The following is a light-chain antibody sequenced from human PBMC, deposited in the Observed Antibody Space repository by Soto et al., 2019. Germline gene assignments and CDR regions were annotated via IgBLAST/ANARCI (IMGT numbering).Light chain of an antibody. CDR3: QQYNNWPWT. Sequence: EIVLTQSPATLSLSPGESATLSCRATRSVSSYLAWYQQKPGQAPRLLIYDTSARATGFPARFSGSGSGTDSTLTISSLQSEDFAVYYCQQYNNWPWTFGQGTKVDIK. V-gene: IGKV3-15*01. CDR1: RSVSSY. CDR2: DTS. J-gene: IGKJ1*01.